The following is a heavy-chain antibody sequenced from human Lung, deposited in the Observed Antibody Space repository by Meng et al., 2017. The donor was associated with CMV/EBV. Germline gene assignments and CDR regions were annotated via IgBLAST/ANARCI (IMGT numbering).Heavy chain of an antibody. V-gene: IGHV3-74*01. J-gene: IGHJ4*02. Sequence: GGSLSLSCVPSGLTFSRDWMHCVRQTPEKGLGWDSRTKTDGTHSNYADYVKGRFTISRDNAGNTLYLQMNSLRGEDTAVYFCVRDGDYWNFDYWGQGTLVTVSS. CDR1: GLTFSRDW. CDR2: TKTDGTHS. CDR3: VRDGDYWNFDY. D-gene: IGHD1-1*01.